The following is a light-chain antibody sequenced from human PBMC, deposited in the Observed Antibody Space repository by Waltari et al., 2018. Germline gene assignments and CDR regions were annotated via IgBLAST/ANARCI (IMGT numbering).Light chain of an antibody. CDR2: DAS. CDR3: QQYDNLPLT. Sequence: DVQMTQSPSTLSASVGARVTITCRAREDINTWLAWYQQKPGKAPKLLIYDASNLETGVPSRFSGSGSGTDFTFTISSLQPEDIATYYCQQYDNLPLTFGGGTKVEIK. V-gene: IGKV1-33*01. J-gene: IGKJ4*01. CDR1: EDINTW.